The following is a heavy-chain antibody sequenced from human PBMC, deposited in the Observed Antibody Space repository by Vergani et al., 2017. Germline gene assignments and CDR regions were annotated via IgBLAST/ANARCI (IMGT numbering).Heavy chain of an antibody. Sequence: EVQLLESGGGLVQPGGSLRLSCAASGFTFSSSAMSWVRQAPGKGLEWVSAISGSGGSTYYADSVKGRFTISRDNSKNTLYLQMNSRRDEDRGVYYCARISGGSAPYLHYWGQGTLVTVAS. V-gene: IGHV3-23*01. CDR1: GFTFSSSA. D-gene: IGHD2-15*01. CDR2: ISGSGGST. J-gene: IGHJ1*01. CDR3: ARISGGSAPYLHY.